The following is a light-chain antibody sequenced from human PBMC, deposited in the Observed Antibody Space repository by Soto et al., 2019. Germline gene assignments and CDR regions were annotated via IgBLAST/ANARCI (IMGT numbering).Light chain of an antibody. CDR2: EVS. J-gene: IGLJ1*01. Sequence: QSVLIQPASVSGSPGQSITISCTGTSRDVRGSNYVSWYQHHPHKAPKLLIYEVSYRPSGVSSRFSGSKSGNTASLTVSGLQVEDDDDYYCSSYTSSKAREVFGVGTKLTAL. CDR1: SRDVRGSNY. CDR3: SSYTSSKAREV. V-gene: IGLV2-14*01.